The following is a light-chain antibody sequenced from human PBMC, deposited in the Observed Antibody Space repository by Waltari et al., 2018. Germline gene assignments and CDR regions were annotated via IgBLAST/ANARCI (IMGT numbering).Light chain of an antibody. J-gene: IGLJ1*01. CDR1: SNDVGNYHL. Sequence: QSALTQPASVSGSPGQSIPISCTGTSNDVGNYHLVSWYQQYPGKVPQLIIYEVNKRPSGVSHRFSGSKSRNTASLTISGLQAEDEADYYCFSYTGDTTLYVFGTGTKVTVL. CDR3: FSYTGDTTLYV. V-gene: IGLV2-23*02. CDR2: EVN.